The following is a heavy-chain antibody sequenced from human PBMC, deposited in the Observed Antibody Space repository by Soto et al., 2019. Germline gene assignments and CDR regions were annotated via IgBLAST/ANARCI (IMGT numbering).Heavy chain of an antibody. D-gene: IGHD6-13*01. CDR3: AKVLRGIAAAAADAFDI. CDR1: GFTFSSYG. V-gene: IGHV3-30*18. Sequence: PGGSLRLSCAASGFTFSSYGMHWVRQAPGKGLEWVAVISYDGSNKYYADSVKGRFTISRDNSKNTLYLQMNSLRAEDTAVYYCAKVLRGIAAAAADAFDIWGQGTMVTVSS. CDR2: ISYDGSNK. J-gene: IGHJ3*02.